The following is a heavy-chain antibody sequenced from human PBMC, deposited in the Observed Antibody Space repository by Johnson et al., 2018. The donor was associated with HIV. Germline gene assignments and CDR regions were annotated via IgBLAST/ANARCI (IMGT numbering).Heavy chain of an antibody. J-gene: IGHJ3*02. D-gene: IGHD1-26*01. Sequence: EVHLVESGGGVVQPGRSLRLSCAASAVSGFSVSSNYINWVRQAPGKGLEWVSGINWNGGSTGYADSVKGRFTISRDNAKNSLYLQMNSLRAEDTALYYCAREGEWERHAFDIWGQGTMVTVSS. V-gene: IGHV3-20*04. CDR2: INWNGGST. CDR1: AVSGFSVSSNY. CDR3: AREGEWERHAFDI.